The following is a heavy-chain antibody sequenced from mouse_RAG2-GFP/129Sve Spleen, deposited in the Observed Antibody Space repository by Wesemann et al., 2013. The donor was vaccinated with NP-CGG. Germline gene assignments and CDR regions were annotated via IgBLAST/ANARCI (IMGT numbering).Heavy chain of an antibody. D-gene: IGHD1-1*01. V-gene: IGHV3-8*02. CDR3: ARGSYEYFDY. CDR2: ISYSGST. Sequence: EYAGYISYSGSTYYNPSLKSRISITRDTSKNQYYLQLNSVTTEDTATYYCARGSYEYFDYWGPRGTTLTVSS. J-gene: IGHJ2*01.